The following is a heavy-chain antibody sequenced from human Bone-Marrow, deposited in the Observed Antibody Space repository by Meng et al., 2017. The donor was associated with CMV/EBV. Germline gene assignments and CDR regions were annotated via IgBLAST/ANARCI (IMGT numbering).Heavy chain of an antibody. D-gene: IGHD3-22*01. CDR3: ARVRYYDSSGTPGDVDC. CDR2: IRYDGSNK. Sequence: GEYLKISCAASGFTFSSYGMHWVRQAPGKGLEWVAFIRYDGSNKYYAESVKGRFTISRDNSKNTLYLQMNSLRAEDTAVYYCARVRYYDSSGTPGDVDCWGQGTLVTVSS. CDR1: GFTFSSYG. J-gene: IGHJ4*02. V-gene: IGHV3-30*02.